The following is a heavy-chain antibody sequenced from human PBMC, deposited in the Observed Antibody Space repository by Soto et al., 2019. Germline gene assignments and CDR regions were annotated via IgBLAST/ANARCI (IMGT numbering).Heavy chain of an antibody. CDR1: GASISSNKW. D-gene: IGHD3-10*01. V-gene: IGHV4-4*02. J-gene: IGHJ4*02. CDR3: ATRNDGSGSLDY. CDR2: IYHSGSA. Sequence: PSETLSLTCAVSGASISSNKWWIWVRQPPGKGLGWIGGIYHSGSANYNPSLKSRVTISVDKSKNQFSLKLSSVTAADTAVYYCATRNDGSGSLDYWGQGALVTVSS.